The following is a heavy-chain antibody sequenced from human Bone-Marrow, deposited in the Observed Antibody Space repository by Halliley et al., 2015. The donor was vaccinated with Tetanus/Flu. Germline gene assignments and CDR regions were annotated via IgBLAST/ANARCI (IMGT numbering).Heavy chain of an antibody. CDR3: ASPPYYDLDV. Sequence: VQLVQSGAEVKKPGESLKISCQASGYSFTTHWIGWVRQRPGKGLEWMAIIYPDDSDTRYSPSSQGHVTISADKSTSTAYLQWSGLKASDTAIYYCASPPYYDLDVWGQGTTVTVSS. CDR1: GYSFTTHW. CDR2: IYPDDSDT. J-gene: IGHJ6*02. V-gene: IGHV5-51*01.